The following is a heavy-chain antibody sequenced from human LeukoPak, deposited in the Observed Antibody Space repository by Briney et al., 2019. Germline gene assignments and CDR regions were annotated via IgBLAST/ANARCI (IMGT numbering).Heavy chain of an antibody. V-gene: IGHV5-51*01. CDR3: ARATWVNGICYTLY. CDR2: IYPADSET. Sequence: GESLKISCKGSGFIFTGYWIVWVRQMPGKGLEWMGIIYPADSETTYSPSFQGQITISADRSSTTAHLQWHSLKASDTAIYYCARATWVNGICYTLYWGQGSLVTVSS. D-gene: IGHD2-8*01. CDR1: GFIFTGYW. J-gene: IGHJ4*02.